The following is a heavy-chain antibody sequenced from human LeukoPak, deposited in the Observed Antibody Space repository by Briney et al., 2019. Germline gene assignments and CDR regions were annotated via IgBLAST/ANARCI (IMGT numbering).Heavy chain of an antibody. CDR2: IYYSGST. V-gene: IGHV4-59*01. CDR1: GGSIISYY. CDR3: ARRRGLGYCSGGSCYPAPGGYFDY. D-gene: IGHD2-15*01. J-gene: IGHJ4*02. Sequence: LSLTCTVSGGSIISYYWSWIRQPPGKGLEWIGYIYYSGSTNYNPSLKSRVTISVDTSKNQFSLKLSSVTAADTAVYYCARRRGLGYCSGGSCYPAPGGYFDYWGQGTLVTVSS.